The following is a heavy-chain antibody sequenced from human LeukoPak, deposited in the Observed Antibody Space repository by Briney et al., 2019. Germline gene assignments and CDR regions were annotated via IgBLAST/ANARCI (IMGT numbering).Heavy chain of an antibody. J-gene: IGHJ5*02. D-gene: IGHD4-23*01. CDR3: ARATTVDWSDP. CDR2: IIPILGIA. V-gene: IGHV1-69*02. CDR1: GGTFSSYT. Sequence: SVKVSCKASGGTFSSYTISWVRQAPGQGLEWMGRIIPILGIANYAQKFQGRVTITADKSTGTAYMELSSLRSEDTAVYYCARATTVDWSDPWGQGTLVTVSS.